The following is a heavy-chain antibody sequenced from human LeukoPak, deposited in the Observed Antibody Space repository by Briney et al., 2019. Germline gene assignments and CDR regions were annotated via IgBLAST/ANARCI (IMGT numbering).Heavy chain of an antibody. Sequence: ASLKVSCKASGYTFTSYDINWVRQATGQGLEWMGWMNPNSGNTGYAQKFQGRVTITTDESTSTAYMELSSLRSEDTAVYYCARDLGYGDPDYWGQGTLVTVSS. CDR2: MNPNSGNT. V-gene: IGHV1-8*03. J-gene: IGHJ4*02. D-gene: IGHD4-17*01. CDR1: GYTFTSYD. CDR3: ARDLGYGDPDY.